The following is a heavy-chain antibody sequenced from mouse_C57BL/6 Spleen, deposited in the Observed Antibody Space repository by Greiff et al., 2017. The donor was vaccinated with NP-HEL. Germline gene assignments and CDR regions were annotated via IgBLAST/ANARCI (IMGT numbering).Heavy chain of an antibody. V-gene: IGHV5-4*01. Sequence: EVQLVESGGGLVKPGGSLKLSCAASGFTFSSYAMSWVRQTPEKRLEWVATISDGGSYTYYPDNVKGRFTISRDNAKNNLYLQMSHLKSEDTAMYYCARDDRYYFDYWGQGTTLTVSS. CDR1: GFTFSSYA. CDR3: ARDDRYYFDY. J-gene: IGHJ2*01. CDR2: ISDGGSYT.